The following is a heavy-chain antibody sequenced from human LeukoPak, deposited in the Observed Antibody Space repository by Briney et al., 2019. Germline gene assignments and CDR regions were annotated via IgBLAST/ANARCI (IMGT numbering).Heavy chain of an antibody. CDR1: GGSISSGSYY. CDR2: IYTSGST. D-gene: IGHD3-9*01. Sequence: KTSETLSLTCTVSGGSISSGSYYWSWIRQPAGKGLEWIGRIYTSGSTNYNPSLKSRVTISVDTSKNQFSLKLSSVTAADTAVYYCARTGYDILTGPVPHFDYWGQGTLVTVSS. CDR3: ARTGYDILTGPVPHFDY. V-gene: IGHV4-61*02. J-gene: IGHJ4*02.